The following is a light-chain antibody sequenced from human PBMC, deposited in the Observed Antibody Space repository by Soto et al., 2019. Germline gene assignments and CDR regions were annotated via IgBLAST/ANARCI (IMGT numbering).Light chain of an antibody. CDR2: GAS. CDR1: QSVSSN. Sequence: EIVMTQSPATLSVSPGERATLSCRASQSVSSNLAWYQQKPGQAPRLLIYGASTRATGIPARFSGSGSGTEFTLTISSLQSEDFAVYYCQQSNNWPPVTFGGGTKVEIK. J-gene: IGKJ4*01. CDR3: QQSNNWPPVT. V-gene: IGKV3-15*01.